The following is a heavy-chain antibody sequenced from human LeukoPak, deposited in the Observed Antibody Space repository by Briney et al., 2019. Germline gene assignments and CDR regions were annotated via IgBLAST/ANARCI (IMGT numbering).Heavy chain of an antibody. D-gene: IGHD1-14*01. V-gene: IGHV4-34*01. J-gene: IGHJ4*02. Sequence: ASETLSLTCAVYGGSFSGYYWSWIRQPPGKGLEWIGEINHSGSTNYNPSLKSRVTISVYTSKNQFSLKLSSVTAADTAVYYCARGWRQTKEKIDYWGQGTLVTVSS. CDR2: INHSGST. CDR1: GGSFSGYY. CDR3: ARGWRQTKEKIDY.